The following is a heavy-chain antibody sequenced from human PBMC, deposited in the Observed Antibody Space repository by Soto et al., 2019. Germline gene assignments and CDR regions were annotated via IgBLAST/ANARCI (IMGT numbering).Heavy chain of an antibody. Sequence: QVQLVESGGGVVQPGRSLRLSCAASGFTFSSYAMHWVRQAPGKGLEWVAVISYDGSNKYYADSVKGRFTISRDNSKNTLYLQMNSLRAEDTAVYYCARDFVIGSGSYYNPIDYWGQGTLVTVSS. CDR1: GFTFSSYA. J-gene: IGHJ4*02. CDR2: ISYDGSNK. CDR3: ARDFVIGSGSYYNPIDY. D-gene: IGHD3-10*01. V-gene: IGHV3-30-3*01.